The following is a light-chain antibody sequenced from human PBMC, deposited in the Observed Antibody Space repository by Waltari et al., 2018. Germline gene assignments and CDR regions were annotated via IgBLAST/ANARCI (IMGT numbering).Light chain of an antibody. V-gene: IGKV3-20*01. CDR2: DAS. CDR3: QMYVRLPVT. CDR1: QSVGRS. J-gene: IGKJ1*01. Sequence: GERATLSCRASQSVGRSLAWYQQKPGQAPRLLIFDASNRATAIPERFSGSGSGTDFSLTISRLEPEDFAVYYCQMYVRLPVTFGQGTKVEIK.